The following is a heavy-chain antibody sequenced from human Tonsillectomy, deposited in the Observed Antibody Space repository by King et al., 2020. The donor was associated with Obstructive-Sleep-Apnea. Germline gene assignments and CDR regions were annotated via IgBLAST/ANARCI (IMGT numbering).Heavy chain of an antibody. D-gene: IGHD5-24*01. Sequence: QLQESGPGLVKPSETLSLTCTVSGGSISRYYWSWIRQPPGKGLEWIVYIYYSGRTNYNPSLKSRVTISVDTSKNQFSLKLSSVTAADTAVYYCARDGHNRLDYWGQGTLVTVSS. CDR3: ARDGHNRLDY. CDR1: GGSISRYY. CDR2: IYYSGRT. J-gene: IGHJ4*02. V-gene: IGHV4-59*01.